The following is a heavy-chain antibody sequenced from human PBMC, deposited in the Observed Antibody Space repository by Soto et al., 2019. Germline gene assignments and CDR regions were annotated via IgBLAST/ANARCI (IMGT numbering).Heavy chain of an antibody. CDR2: INVDNGDT. Sequence: GDSVKVACKASGYSFRSYGIQCVRQAPGQSLEWMGWINVDNGDTKYSQNFQDRVTILRDTSASTVYMELSSLRTEDTAVYYCARVGLKYLRWFDPWGQGSLVTVSS. CDR3: ARVGLKYLRWFDP. D-gene: IGHD6-6*01. V-gene: IGHV1-3*01. CDR1: GYSFRSYG. J-gene: IGHJ5*02.